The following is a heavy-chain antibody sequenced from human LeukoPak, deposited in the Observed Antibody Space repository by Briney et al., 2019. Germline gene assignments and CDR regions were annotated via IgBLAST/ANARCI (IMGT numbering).Heavy chain of an antibody. CDR2: ISSSGSTI. CDR1: GFTFSSYE. J-gene: IGHJ4*02. Sequence: PGGSLRLSCAASGFTFSSYEMNWVRQAPGKGLEWVSYISSSGSTIYYADSVKGRFTISRDNSKNTLYLQMNSLRAEDTAVYYCAKALLWFGELVYWGQGTLVTVSS. D-gene: IGHD3-10*01. CDR3: AKALLWFGELVY. V-gene: IGHV3-48*03.